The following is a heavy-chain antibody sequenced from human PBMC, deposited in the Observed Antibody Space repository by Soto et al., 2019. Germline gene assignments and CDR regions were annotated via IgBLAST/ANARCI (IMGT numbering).Heavy chain of an antibody. Sequence: QVQLQESGPGLVKPSQTLSLTCTISGGSISTGGYYWGWTRQHPGKGLGWIGYIYNSATTYYNPSLKSRVTISVDTSKNQFSLKLSSVTVADTAVYYCARDPAPWGQGALVTVSS. CDR3: ARDPAP. V-gene: IGHV4-31*03. CDR2: IYNSATT. CDR1: GGSISTGGYY. J-gene: IGHJ5*02.